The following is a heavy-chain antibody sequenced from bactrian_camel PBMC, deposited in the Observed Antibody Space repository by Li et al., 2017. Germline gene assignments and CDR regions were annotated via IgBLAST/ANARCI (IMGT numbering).Heavy chain of an antibody. Sequence: HVQLVESGGGSVQAGGSLRLSCEVSGNTRSGYCMVWFRQAPGKEREAVASINSDGNIEYGDSVLGRFTISKDNIKNTLYLQMNNLKPEDSAMYYCAAEFGGGTWYVCLKRSAFNYRGQGTQVTVS. V-gene: IGHV3S55*01. J-gene: IGHJ4*01. CDR3: AAEFGGGTWYVCLKRSAFNY. D-gene: IGHD6*01. CDR2: INSDGNI. CDR1: GNTRSGYC.